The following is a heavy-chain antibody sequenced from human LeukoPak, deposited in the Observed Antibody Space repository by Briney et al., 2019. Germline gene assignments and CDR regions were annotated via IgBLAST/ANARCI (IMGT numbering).Heavy chain of an antibody. D-gene: IGHD4-17*01. CDR3: ARDLRGVTTIDY. J-gene: IGHJ4*02. CDR1: GYTFTSYD. CDR2: ISAYNGNT. Sequence: ASVKVSCKASGYTFTSYDVNWVRQASGQGLEWMGWISAYNGNTNYAQKLQGRVTMTTDTSTSTAYMELRSLRSDDTAVYYCARDLRGVTTIDYWGQGTLVTVSS. V-gene: IGHV1-18*01.